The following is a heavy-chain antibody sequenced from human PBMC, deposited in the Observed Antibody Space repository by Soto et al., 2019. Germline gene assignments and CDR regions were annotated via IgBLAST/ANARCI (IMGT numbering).Heavy chain of an antibody. Sequence: GGSLRLSCAASGFTFSSYSMNWVRQAPGKGLEWVSYISSSSSTIYYADSVKGRFTISRDNAKNSLYLQMNSLRAEDRAVYYCARDRRQWLVRRESYYFDYWGQGTLVTVSS. J-gene: IGHJ4*02. CDR3: ARDRRQWLVRRESYYFDY. CDR2: ISSSSSTI. D-gene: IGHD6-19*01. CDR1: GFTFSSYS. V-gene: IGHV3-48*01.